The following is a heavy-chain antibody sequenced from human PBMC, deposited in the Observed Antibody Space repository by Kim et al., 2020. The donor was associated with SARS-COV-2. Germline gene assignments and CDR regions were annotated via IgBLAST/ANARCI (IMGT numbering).Heavy chain of an antibody. Sequence: SLKRRVTISVDTSKNQFSLKLSSVIAADTAVYYCARTFSDYYYYYGMDVWGQGTTVTVSS. V-gene: IGHV4-59*01. J-gene: IGHJ6*02. CDR3: ARTFSDYYYYYGMDV.